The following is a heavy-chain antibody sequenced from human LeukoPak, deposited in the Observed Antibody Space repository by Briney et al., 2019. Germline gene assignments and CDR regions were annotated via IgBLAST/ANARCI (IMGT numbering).Heavy chain of an antibody. J-gene: IGHJ4*02. V-gene: IGHV3-30*18. D-gene: IGHD6-19*01. Sequence: PGRSLRLSCAASGFTFSSYGMHWVRQAPGKGLEWVAVISYDGSNKYYADSVKGRFTISRDNSKNTLYLQTNSLRAEDTAVYYCAKDLSVAVAGLGFDYWGQGTLITVSS. CDR2: ISYDGSNK. CDR1: GFTFSSYG. CDR3: AKDLSVAVAGLGFDY.